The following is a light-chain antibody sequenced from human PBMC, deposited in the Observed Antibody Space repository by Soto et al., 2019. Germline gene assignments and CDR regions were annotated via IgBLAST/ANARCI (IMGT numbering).Light chain of an antibody. Sequence: QSALTQPASVSGSPGQSITISCTGTSSDVGGYNYVSWYQQHPGKAPELMIYEVSNRPSGVSNRFSGSKSGNTASLTISVLQAEDEADYYCSSYTTSITLVFGGGTKVTVL. V-gene: IGLV2-14*01. CDR3: SSYTTSITLV. CDR2: EVS. J-gene: IGLJ2*01. CDR1: SSDVGGYNY.